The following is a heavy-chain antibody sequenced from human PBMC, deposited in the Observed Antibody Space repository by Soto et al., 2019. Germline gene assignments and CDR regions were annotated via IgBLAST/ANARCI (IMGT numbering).Heavy chain of an antibody. V-gene: IGHV3-23*01. CDR1: GFTFSSYA. CDR3: AKVKLQVFDFWSGYFIES. D-gene: IGHD3-3*01. J-gene: IGHJ4*02. CDR2: ISGSGGST. Sequence: EVQLLESGGGLVQPGGSLRLSCAASGFTFSSYAMSWVRQAPGKGLEWVSAISGSGGSTYYADSVKGRFTISRDNSKNPLYRQINSLRAADTAVSYCAKVKLQVFDFWSGYFIESWDQGTLVTASS.